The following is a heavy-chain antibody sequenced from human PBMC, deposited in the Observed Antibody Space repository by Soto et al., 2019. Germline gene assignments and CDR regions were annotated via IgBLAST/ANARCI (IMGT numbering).Heavy chain of an antibody. Sequence: QVQLHEPGPGLVKPSETLSLTCTVSDVSTTNFFWKWFRQPPGKGLEWIGIIHSSGTTNFNPSLESRVTISLDTSKSQCSLKMNSVPAADSAVYYCARGSGWLTDYCGRGSQVTVST. J-gene: IGHJ4*02. CDR1: DVSTTNFF. CDR2: IHSSGTT. CDR3: ARGSGWLTDY. D-gene: IGHD6-19*01. V-gene: IGHV4-59*08.